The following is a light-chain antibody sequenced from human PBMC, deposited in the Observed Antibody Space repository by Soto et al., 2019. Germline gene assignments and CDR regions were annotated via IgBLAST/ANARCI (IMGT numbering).Light chain of an antibody. Sequence: EIVLTQSPATLSLSPGERATLSCRASQSVSSYLAWYQQKPGHAPRLLIDDASNRAPGITARFSGSGSGTDFTLTISSLEPEDFAVYYCQQRSNWFTFGPGTKVDIK. V-gene: IGKV3-11*01. CDR1: QSVSSY. CDR3: QQRSNWFT. J-gene: IGKJ3*01. CDR2: DAS.